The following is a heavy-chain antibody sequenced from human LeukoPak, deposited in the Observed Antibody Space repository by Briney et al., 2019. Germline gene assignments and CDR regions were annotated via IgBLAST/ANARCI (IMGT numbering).Heavy chain of an antibody. D-gene: IGHD6-13*01. CDR2: IKQDRSEK. CDR3: ARSVAAALIDY. CDR1: GFTFTNYW. Sequence: PGGSLRLSCAASGFTFTNYWMSWVRQAPGKGLELVANIKQDRSEKYYVDSVKGRFTISRDNAKNSLYLQMNSLRAEDTAVYYCARSVAAALIDYWGQGTLVTVSS. V-gene: IGHV3-7*01. J-gene: IGHJ4*02.